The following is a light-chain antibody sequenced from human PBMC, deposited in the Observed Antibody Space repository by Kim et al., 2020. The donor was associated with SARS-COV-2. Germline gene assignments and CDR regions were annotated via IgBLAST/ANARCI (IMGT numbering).Light chain of an antibody. J-gene: IGLJ3*02. CDR2: LEGSGSY. Sequence: SVKLSCTLSSGHSSYIIAWHQQQPGKAPRYLMKLEGSGSYNKGSGVPDRFSGSSSGADRYLTISNLQSEDEADYYSETWDSNTRVFGGGTQLTVL. V-gene: IGLV4-60*03. CDR3: ETWDSNTRV. CDR1: SGHSSYI.